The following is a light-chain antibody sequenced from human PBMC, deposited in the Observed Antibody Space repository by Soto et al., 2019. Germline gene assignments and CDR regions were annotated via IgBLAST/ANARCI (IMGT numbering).Light chain of an antibody. CDR2: DVT. J-gene: IGLJ2*01. Sequence: QYVLTQPASVSGSPGQSITISCTGTSSDIGDYNYVSWYQQHPGKAPKLMIYDVTNRPSGVSYRFSGSKSGNTASLTISGLQAEDEADYFCSSYTSNSFLVRFGGVTNLTVL. CDR1: SSDIGDYNY. V-gene: IGLV2-14*03. CDR3: SSYTSNSFLVR.